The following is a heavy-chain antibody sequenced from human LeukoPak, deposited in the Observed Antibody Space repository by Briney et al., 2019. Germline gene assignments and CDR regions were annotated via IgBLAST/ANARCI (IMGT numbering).Heavy chain of an antibody. CDR1: GFTFSDYY. CDR2: ISGSGSDT. J-gene: IGHJ4*02. V-gene: IGHV3-11*06. D-gene: IGHD5-24*01. CDR3: ARHSAGYTTFFDY. Sequence: GGSLRLSCAASGFTFSDYYMTWIRQAPGKGLEWLSYISGSGSDTNYVDSVQGRFTISGDNAKNSLYLQMNSLRAEDTAVYYCARHSAGYTTFFDYWGQGTLVTVSS.